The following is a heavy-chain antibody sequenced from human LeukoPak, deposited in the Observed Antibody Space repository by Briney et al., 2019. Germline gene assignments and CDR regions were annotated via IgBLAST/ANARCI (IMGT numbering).Heavy chain of an antibody. V-gene: IGHV4-61*01. Sequence: SETLSLTCTVSGGSVSNDNHCWSWIRQPPGKGLEWIGYVNYSGSTKYNPSLKSRVSISADTSRSRVSLKLSSVTAADTAVYYCARDRGGFTYGEYYFNYWGQGSLVTVSS. CDR1: GGSVSNDNHC. D-gene: IGHD2-15*01. J-gene: IGHJ4*02. CDR3: ARDRGGFTYGEYYFNY. CDR2: VNYSGST.